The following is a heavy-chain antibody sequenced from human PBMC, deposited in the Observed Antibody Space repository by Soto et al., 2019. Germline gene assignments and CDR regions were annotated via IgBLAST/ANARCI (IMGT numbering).Heavy chain of an antibody. D-gene: IGHD2-2*01. V-gene: IGHV4-31*03. CDR3: ARDKYCSSTSCRSTGNYYGMDV. CDR1: GGSISSGGYY. J-gene: IGHJ6*02. CDR2: IYYSGST. Sequence: SETLSLTCTVSGGSISSGGYYWSWIRQHPGKGLEWIGYIYYSGSTYYNPSLKSRVTISVDTSKNQFSLKLSSVTAAGTAVYYCARDKYCSSTSCRSTGNYYGMDVWGQGTTVTVSS.